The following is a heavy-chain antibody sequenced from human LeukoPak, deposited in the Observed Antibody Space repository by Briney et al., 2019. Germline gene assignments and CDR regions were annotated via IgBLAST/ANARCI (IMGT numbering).Heavy chain of an antibody. CDR3: VRDFASGSYCNLFDY. Sequence: GGSLRLSCAASGFTFNFFSMYWVRQSPGKGLGWVAVISYDATNEYYADSVKGRFTISRDDSKSTLYLQMNSLRAEDTAVYYCVRDFASGSYCNLFDYWGQGTLVTVSS. D-gene: IGHD3-10*01. CDR1: GFTFNFFS. CDR2: ISYDATNE. V-gene: IGHV3-30*04. J-gene: IGHJ4*02.